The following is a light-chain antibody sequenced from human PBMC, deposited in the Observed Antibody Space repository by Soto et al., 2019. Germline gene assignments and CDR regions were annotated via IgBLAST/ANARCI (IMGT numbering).Light chain of an antibody. J-gene: IGKJ2*01. CDR3: QQYGSAPYT. V-gene: IGKV3-20*01. CDR1: QSVSSSY. CDR2: DAS. Sequence: EIVLTQSPGTLSLSPGERATLSCRASQSVSSSYLAWYQRKPGQAPRLLIYDASSRATGIPDRFSGSGSGTDFTLTISRLEPEDFAVYYCQQYGSAPYTFGQGTQLEIK.